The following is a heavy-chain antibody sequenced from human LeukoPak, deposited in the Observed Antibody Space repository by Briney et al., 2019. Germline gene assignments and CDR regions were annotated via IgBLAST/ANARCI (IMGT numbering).Heavy chain of an antibody. D-gene: IGHD3-16*01. CDR3: ARESWGSLTY. CDR2: ICSGAST. J-gene: IGHJ4*02. V-gene: IGHV4-59*01. Sequence: KPSETLSLTCTVSGGSISSYCLSWIRQAPGNGLDWIGYICSGASTIYSPSFKSRVTISADTSKNQFSLELRSVTPADTAVYYCARESWGSLTYWSQGTLVTVSS. CDR1: GGSISSYC.